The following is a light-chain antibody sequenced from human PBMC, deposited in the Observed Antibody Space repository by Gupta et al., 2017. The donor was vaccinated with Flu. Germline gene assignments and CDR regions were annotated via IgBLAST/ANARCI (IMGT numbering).Light chain of an antibody. CDR3: QQYYGTPLT. CDR2: WAS. V-gene: IGKV4-1*01. Sequence: DIVMTQSPASLAVSLGERATINCKSSQSILYSTTNKNYLSWYQQKPGQPPKLLIYWASTLESGVPDRFSGSGSGTVFTLTISSLQAEDVAFYYCQQYYGTPLTFGPGTRVDIK. CDR1: QSILYSTTNKNY. J-gene: IGKJ3*01.